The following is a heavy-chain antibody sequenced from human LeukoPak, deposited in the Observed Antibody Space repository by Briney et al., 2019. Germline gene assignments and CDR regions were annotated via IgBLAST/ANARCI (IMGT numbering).Heavy chain of an antibody. J-gene: IGHJ4*02. CDR2: ISSSSSYI. CDR1: GFTFSSYS. D-gene: IGHD4-17*01. CDR3: ATVVGGDYVDY. Sequence: GGSLRLSCAASGFTFSSYSMNWVRQAPGKGLEWVSSISSSSSYIYYADSVKGRFTISRDNSKNTLFLQMNSLRAEDTAVYYCATVVGGDYVDYWGQGTLVTVSS. V-gene: IGHV3-21*04.